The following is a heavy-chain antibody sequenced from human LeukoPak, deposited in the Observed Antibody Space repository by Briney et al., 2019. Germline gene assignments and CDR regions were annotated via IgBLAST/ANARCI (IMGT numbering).Heavy chain of an antibody. CDR2: IYYSGST. CDR1: GGSISSYY. V-gene: IGHV4-59*01. CDR3: ARDGTVNDAFDI. D-gene: IGHD4-11*01. Sequence: SETLSLTCTVSGGSISSYYWSWIRQPPGKGLEWIRYIYYSGSTNYNPSLKSRVTISVDTSKNQFSLKLSSVTAADTAVYYCARDGTVNDAFDIWGQGTMVTVSS. J-gene: IGHJ3*02.